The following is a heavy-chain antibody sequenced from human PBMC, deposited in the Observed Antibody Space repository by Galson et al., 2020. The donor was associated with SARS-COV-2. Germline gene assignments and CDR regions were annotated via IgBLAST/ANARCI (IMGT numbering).Heavy chain of an antibody. D-gene: IGHD4-17*01. J-gene: IGHJ3*02. Sequence: TLSLTCAVSGTSISGGSYSWNWIRQPPGKGLEWIGYISHSGGTYYNPSLKSRVTISGDRSKNQFSLRLSSVTAADAAVYFCARLHYGEYAPEAFDIWGRGTRVTVAS. CDR3: ARLHYGEYAPEAFDI. CDR2: ISHSGGT. V-gene: IGHV4-30-2*01. CDR1: GTSISGGSYS.